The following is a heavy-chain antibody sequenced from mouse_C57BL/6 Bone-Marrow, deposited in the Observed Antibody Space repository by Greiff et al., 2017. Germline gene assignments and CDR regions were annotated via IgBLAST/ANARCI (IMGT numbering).Heavy chain of an antibody. V-gene: IGHV5-17*01. CDR2: ISSGSSTI. CDR3: ARDYYGNSYWYFDV. J-gene: IGHJ1*03. Sequence: EVMLVESGGGLVKPGGSLKLSCAASGFTFSDYGMHWVRQAPEKGLEWVAYISSGSSTIYYADTVKGRFTISRDNANNTLFLQMTSLRSEDTAMYYCARDYYGNSYWYFDVWGTGTTVTVSS. CDR1: GFTFSDYG. D-gene: IGHD1-1*01.